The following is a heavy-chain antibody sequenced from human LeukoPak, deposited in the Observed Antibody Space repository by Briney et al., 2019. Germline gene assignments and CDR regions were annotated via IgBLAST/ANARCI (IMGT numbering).Heavy chain of an antibody. CDR2: VNPDNGNT. CDR1: GYSFTTFH. D-gene: IGHD3/OR15-3a*01. CDR3: ARRGLVAGIYDLVYGFDL. V-gene: IGHV1-8*03. Sequence: GASVKVSCKAAGYSFTTFHMNWVRQAPGQGPEWMGWVNPDNGNTGFAQKFQGRVIITQNSSVTTVYMELSSLTSEDTAVYYRARRGLVAGIYDLVYGFDLWGQGTMVTVSS. J-gene: IGHJ3*01.